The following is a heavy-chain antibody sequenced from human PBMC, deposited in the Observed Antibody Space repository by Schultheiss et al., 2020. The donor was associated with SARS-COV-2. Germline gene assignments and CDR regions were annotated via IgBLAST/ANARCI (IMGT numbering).Heavy chain of an antibody. J-gene: IGHJ6*02. CDR3: ARVRDVVVPAALYERYYYGMDV. CDR2: ISGNGAST. V-gene: IGHV3-23*01. CDR1: GFSFSSFA. Sequence: GESLKISCAASGFSFSSFAMTWVRQAPGKGLEWVSDISGNGASTYYADSVRVRFTISRDNSKNTLYLQMNSLRAEDTAVYYCARVRDVVVPAALYERYYYGMDVWGQGTTVTVSS. D-gene: IGHD2-2*01.